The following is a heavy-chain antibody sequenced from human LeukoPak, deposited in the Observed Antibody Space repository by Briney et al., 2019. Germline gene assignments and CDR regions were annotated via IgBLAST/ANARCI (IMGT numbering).Heavy chain of an antibody. Sequence: GASEKVSCKASGYTFTSYGISWVRQAPGQGLEWMGWISAYNGNTNYAQKLQGRVTMTTDTSTSTAYMELRSLRSDDTAVYYCARDGSISGYDSLRFDYWGQGTLVTVSS. J-gene: IGHJ4*02. CDR3: ARDGSISGYDSLRFDY. V-gene: IGHV1-18*01. CDR1: GYTFTSYG. D-gene: IGHD5-12*01. CDR2: ISAYNGNT.